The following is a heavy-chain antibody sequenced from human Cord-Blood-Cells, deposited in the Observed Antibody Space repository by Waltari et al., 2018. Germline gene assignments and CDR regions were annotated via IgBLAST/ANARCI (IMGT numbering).Heavy chain of an antibody. CDR1: GYTFTGYY. CDR2: INTNSGGT. D-gene: IGHD3-9*01. CDR3: ARDLVRDGDNYCYYYGMDV. V-gene: IGHV1-2*06. Sequence: QVQLVQSGAEVKKPGASVKVSCKASGYTFTGYYMPWVRQAPGKGLEWMGRINTNSGGTNYAQKFQGRVTMTRDTSISTAYMELSRLRSDDTAVYYCARDLVRDGDNYCYYYGMDVWGQGTTVTVSS. J-gene: IGHJ6*02.